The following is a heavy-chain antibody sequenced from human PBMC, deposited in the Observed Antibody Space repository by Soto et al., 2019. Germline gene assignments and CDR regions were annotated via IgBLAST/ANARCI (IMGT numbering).Heavy chain of an antibody. J-gene: IGHJ5*02. CDR1: GFTFSSYA. Sequence: GGSLRLSCAASGFTFSSYAMSWVRQAPGKGLEWVSAISGSGGNTYYADSVRGRFTISRDNSKNTLYLQMNSLRAEDTAVYYCAKDGGGYCSSTTCYLSWFDPWGQGTLVTVSS. D-gene: IGHD2-2*01. CDR2: ISGSGGNT. V-gene: IGHV3-23*01. CDR3: AKDGGGYCSSTTCYLSWFDP.